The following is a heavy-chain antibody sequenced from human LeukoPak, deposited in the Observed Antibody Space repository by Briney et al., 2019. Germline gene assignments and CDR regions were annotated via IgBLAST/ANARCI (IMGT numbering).Heavy chain of an antibody. CDR1: GFTFSDYY. D-gene: IGHD5-18*01. CDR3: AKDHDVDTADFDY. V-gene: IGHV3-11*01. J-gene: IGHJ4*02. Sequence: TGGSLRLSCAVSGFTFSDYYMSWIRQAPGKGLEWVSYISSGGSTISHADSVKGRFTISRDNAENSLYLQMNSLRAEDTAVYYCAKDHDVDTADFDYWGQGTLVTVSS. CDR2: ISSGGSTI.